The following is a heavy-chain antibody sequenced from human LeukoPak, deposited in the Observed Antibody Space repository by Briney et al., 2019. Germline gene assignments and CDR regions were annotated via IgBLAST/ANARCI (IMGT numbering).Heavy chain of an antibody. D-gene: IGHD2-2*01. CDR1: GFTFSDYY. Sequence: GGSLRLSCAASGFTFSDYYMSWIRQAPGKGLVWVSHINSDGSWTSYADSVEGRFTISKDNAKNTVYLQMNNLRAEDTAVYYCVSFYETYWGRGTLVTVSS. V-gene: IGHV3-74*01. CDR2: INSDGSWT. CDR3: VSFYETY. J-gene: IGHJ4*02.